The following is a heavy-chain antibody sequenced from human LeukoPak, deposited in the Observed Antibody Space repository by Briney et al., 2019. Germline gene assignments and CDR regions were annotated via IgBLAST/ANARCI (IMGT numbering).Heavy chain of an antibody. V-gene: IGHV3-53*01. CDR2: IYTGGST. J-gene: IGHJ6*04. D-gene: IGHD2-2*01. Sequence: GGSLRLSCAASGFIFSSNYMSWVRQAPGKGLGWVSVIYTGGSTYYADSVKGRFTISRDNSKNTVYLQMSSLRAEDTAVYYCAKEGDCSTTSCLTGGLDVWGKGTTVTVSS. CDR3: AKEGDCSTTSCLTGGLDV. CDR1: GFIFSSNY.